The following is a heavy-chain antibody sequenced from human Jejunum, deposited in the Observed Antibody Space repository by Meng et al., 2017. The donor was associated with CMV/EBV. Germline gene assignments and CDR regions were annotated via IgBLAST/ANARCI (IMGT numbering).Heavy chain of an antibody. V-gene: IGHV4-59*02. CDR2: IYNSGDI. CDR1: GGSVSKYY. D-gene: IGHD2-2*01. CDR3: VRHGDCSSGSCYYHWLDP. Sequence: QGPLQESGPGLVRPSGTLSLTCSVSGGSVSKYYWGWIRQTPGGGLEWLGYIYNSGDIYYNPFLEGRVTISTDTSKNQFSLKLRYVTAADTAVYYCVRHGDCSSGSCYYHWLDPWGQGSLVTVSS. J-gene: IGHJ5*01.